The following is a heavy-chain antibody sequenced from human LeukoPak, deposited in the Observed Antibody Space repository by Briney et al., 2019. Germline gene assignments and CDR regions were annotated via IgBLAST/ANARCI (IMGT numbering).Heavy chain of an antibody. D-gene: IGHD3-3*01. V-gene: IGHV1-46*01. Sequence: GASVKVSCKASGYPFTSYYMHWVRQAPGQRLEWMGIINPRGGSTTYAQNFQGRVTMTADMSTSTVYMELSSLRSDDTAVYYCARPQRGFWSGPDAFDIWGQGTVVTVSS. CDR1: GYPFTSYY. J-gene: IGHJ3*02. CDR2: INPRGGST. CDR3: ARPQRGFWSGPDAFDI.